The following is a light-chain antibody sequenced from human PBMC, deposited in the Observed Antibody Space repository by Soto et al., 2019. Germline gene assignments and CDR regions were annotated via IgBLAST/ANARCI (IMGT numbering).Light chain of an antibody. CDR2: AAS. CDR3: HQLNSYPRT. J-gene: IGKJ2*01. CDR1: QGISSY. V-gene: IGKV1-9*01. Sequence: IQLTQSPSSLSTSVGDRVTITCRASQGISSYLAWYQQKPGKAPKLLIYAASTLQSGVPSRFSGSGSGTDVTLTISSLQPEDFATYYCHQLNSYPRTFGQGTKLEIK.